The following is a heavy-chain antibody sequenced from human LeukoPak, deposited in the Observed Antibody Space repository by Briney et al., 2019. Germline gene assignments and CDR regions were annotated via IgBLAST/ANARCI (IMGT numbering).Heavy chain of an antibody. Sequence: GGSLRLSCAASGFTFSNYAMSWVRQAPEKGLEWVSAITGSGGNTYYADSVKGRFTISRDNSKNTVFLQMNSLRAEDTAVYYCAKWGDYDVLTGYYVSVYWGQGTLVTVSS. J-gene: IGHJ4*02. CDR2: ITGSGGNT. CDR3: AKWGDYDVLTGYYVSVY. CDR1: GFTFSNYA. V-gene: IGHV3-23*01. D-gene: IGHD3-9*01.